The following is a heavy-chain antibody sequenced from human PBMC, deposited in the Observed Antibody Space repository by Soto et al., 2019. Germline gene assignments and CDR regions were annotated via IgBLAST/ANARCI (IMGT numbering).Heavy chain of an antibody. CDR1: GYSISSGYY. Sequence: KPSETLSLTCAVSGYSISSGYYWGWFRQPPGKGLEWIGSIYHSGSTYYNPSLKSRVTISVDTSKNQFSLKLSSVTAADTAVYYCARDFKADPYYYYGMDVWGQGTTVTVSS. CDR3: ARDFKADPYYYYGMDV. CDR2: IYHSGST. D-gene: IGHD6-13*01. V-gene: IGHV4-38-2*02. J-gene: IGHJ6*02.